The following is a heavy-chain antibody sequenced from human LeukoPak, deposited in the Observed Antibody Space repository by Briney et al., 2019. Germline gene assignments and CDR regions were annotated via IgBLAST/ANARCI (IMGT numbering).Heavy chain of an antibody. CDR1: GFTFSSYG. Sequence: GRSLRLSCAASGFTFSSYGMHWVRQAPGKGLDWVAVIWYDGSNKYYADSVKGRFTISRDNSKNTLYLQMNSLRAEDTAVYYCARDLGSSSLYYFDYWGQGTLVTVSS. J-gene: IGHJ4*02. V-gene: IGHV3-33*01. D-gene: IGHD6-13*01. CDR3: ARDLGSSSLYYFDY. CDR2: IWYDGSNK.